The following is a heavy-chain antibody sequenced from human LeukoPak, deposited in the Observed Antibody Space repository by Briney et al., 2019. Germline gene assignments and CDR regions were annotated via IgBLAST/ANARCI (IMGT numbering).Heavy chain of an antibody. CDR2: ISNIGGET. CDR1: GFTFNNYA. Sequence: GGSLRLSCAVSGFTFNNYAMTWVRQAPGKGLEWVSTISNIGGETYYADSVKGRFTISRDNSKNTLYLQMNSLRGEDTAVYYCAKDRPPNYMGNLDNYFDLWGRGTLVTVSS. CDR3: AKDRPPNYMGNLDNYFDL. V-gene: IGHV3-23*01. J-gene: IGHJ2*01. D-gene: IGHD1/OR15-1a*01.